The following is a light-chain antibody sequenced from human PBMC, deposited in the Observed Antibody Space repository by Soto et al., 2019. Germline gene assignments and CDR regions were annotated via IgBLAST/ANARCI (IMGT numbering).Light chain of an antibody. J-gene: IGKJ1*01. V-gene: IGKV3-15*01. CDR2: GAS. CDR3: QQYNTWLWT. Sequence: EVVMTQSPATLSVSPGERVTLSCRASQSINAHLAWYQQKPGQAPRLLIHGASTRATGIPARFSGGGFRTAFILTISSLQSEDFAVYYCQQYNTWLWTFGQGTKVEIQ. CDR1: QSINAH.